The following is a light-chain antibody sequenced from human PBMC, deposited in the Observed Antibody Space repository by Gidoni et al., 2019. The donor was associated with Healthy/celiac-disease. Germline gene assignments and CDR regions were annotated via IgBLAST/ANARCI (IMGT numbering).Light chain of an antibody. CDR1: QSVSSSY. J-gene: IGKJ2*01. CDR3: QQYGSSPTYT. V-gene: IGKV3-20*01. Sequence: EIVLTQSPGTLSLSPGERATRSCRASQSVSSSYLAWYQQKPGQAPKLLIYGASSRATGIPDRLSGSGSGTDFTLNISRLEPEDFAVYYCQQYGSSPTYTFGQGTKLEIK. CDR2: GAS.